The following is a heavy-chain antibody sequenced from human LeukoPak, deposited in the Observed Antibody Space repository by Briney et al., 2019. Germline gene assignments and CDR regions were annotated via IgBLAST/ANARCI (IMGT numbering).Heavy chain of an antibody. CDR3: TKARSASSSSCYNY. CDR1: GFTLSNSS. CDR2: ISGSDTST. D-gene: IGHD2-2*02. Sequence: GGSLRLSCAASGFTLSNSSTTWVRLAPGKGLEWDSSISGSDTSTYYADCVRGRFTISRDNSKNTLELQMDSLRAEDTAVYYCTKARSASSSSCYNYWGQGSLVTVSS. J-gene: IGHJ4*02. V-gene: IGHV3-23*01.